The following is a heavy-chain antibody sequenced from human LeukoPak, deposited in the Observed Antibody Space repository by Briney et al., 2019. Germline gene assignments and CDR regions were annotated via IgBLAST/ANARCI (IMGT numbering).Heavy chain of an antibody. J-gene: IGHJ3*02. CDR1: GFTFSSYA. CDR3: AKDRYDSSGYYLSRDAFDI. CDR2: FSGSGGST. D-gene: IGHD3-22*01. V-gene: IGHV3-23*01. Sequence: GGSLRLSCAASGFTFSSYAMSWVRQAPGKGLEWVSAFSGSGGSTYYADSVKGRFTISRDNSKNTLYLQMNSLRAEDTAVYYCAKDRYDSSGYYLSRDAFDIWGQGTMVTVSS.